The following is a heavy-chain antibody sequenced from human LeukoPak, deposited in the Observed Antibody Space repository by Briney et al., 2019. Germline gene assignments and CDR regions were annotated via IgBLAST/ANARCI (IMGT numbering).Heavy chain of an antibody. D-gene: IGHD1-26*01. CDR1: GYTFTSYG. CDR3: AKERWEPPFYYYGMDV. CDR2: IIPIFGPA. V-gene: IGHV1-69*13. J-gene: IGHJ6*02. Sequence: SVKVSCKASGYTFTSYGISWVRQAPGQGLEWMGGIIPIFGPANSAQKFQGRVTFTAGESTSTPSMELRSLTSEDTAVYYCAKERWEPPFYYYGMDVWGQGTTVIVSS.